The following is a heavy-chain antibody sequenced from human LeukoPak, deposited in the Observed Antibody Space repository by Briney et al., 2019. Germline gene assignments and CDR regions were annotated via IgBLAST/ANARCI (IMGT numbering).Heavy chain of an antibody. J-gene: IGHJ4*02. V-gene: IGHV1-69*13. D-gene: IGHD3-22*01. CDR1: GYTFTSYG. Sequence: ASVKVSCKASGYTFTSYGISWVRQAPGQGLEWMGGIIPIFGTANYAQKFQGRVTITADESTSTAYMELSSLRSEDTAVYYCARGPLSYDSSGYRHLPFDYWGQGTLVTVSS. CDR3: ARGPLSYDSSGYRHLPFDY. CDR2: IIPIFGTA.